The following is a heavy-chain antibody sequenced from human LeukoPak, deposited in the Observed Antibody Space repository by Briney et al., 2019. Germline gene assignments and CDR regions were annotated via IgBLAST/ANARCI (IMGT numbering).Heavy chain of an antibody. D-gene: IGHD1-1*01. CDR1: GFTLSSYS. CDR3: ARDGTPFDS. Sequence: GGSLRLSCAASGFTLSSYSMNWVRQAPGKGLEWVSYISSSSTHIYYADSVKGRFTISRDSAKNSVYLQMSSLRAEDTALYYCARDGTPFDSWGQGTLVTVSS. J-gene: IGHJ4*02. V-gene: IGHV3-21*01. CDR2: ISSSSTHI.